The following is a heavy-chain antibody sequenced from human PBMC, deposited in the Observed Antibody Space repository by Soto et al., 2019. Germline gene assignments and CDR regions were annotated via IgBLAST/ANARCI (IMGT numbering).Heavy chain of an antibody. J-gene: IGHJ4*02. CDR1: GFAFDDYA. CDR3: AKDVYYYDSSGPIILDY. Sequence: DVQLVESGGGLVQPGRSLRLSCAASGFAFDDYAMHWVRQAPGKGLEWVSGISWNSGYIGYADSVKGRFTISRDNAKNSLYLQMNSLGAEDTALYYCAKDVYYYDSSGPIILDYWGQGTLVTVSS. D-gene: IGHD3-22*01. CDR2: ISWNSGYI. V-gene: IGHV3-9*01.